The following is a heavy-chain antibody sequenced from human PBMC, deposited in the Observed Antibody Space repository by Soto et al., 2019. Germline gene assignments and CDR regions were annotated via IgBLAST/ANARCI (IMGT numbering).Heavy chain of an antibody. CDR2: IGTAGDT. Sequence: GGSLRLSCAASGFTFSSYDMHWVRQATGKGLEWVSAIGTAGDTYYPGSVKGRFTISRENAKNSLYLQMNSLRAGDTAVFYFVSRDVLRYFEGYYYYMDVWGKGTTVTVSS. J-gene: IGHJ6*03. D-gene: IGHD3-9*01. CDR1: GFTFSSYD. CDR3: VSRDVLRYFEGYYYYMDV. V-gene: IGHV3-13*01.